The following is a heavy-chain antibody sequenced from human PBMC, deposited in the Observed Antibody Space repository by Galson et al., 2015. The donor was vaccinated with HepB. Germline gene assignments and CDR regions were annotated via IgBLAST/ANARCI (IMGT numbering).Heavy chain of an antibody. Sequence: SLRLSCAASGFTFSSYGMHWVRQAPGKGLEWVAVIWYDGSNKYYADSVKGRFTISRDNSKNTLYLQMNSLRAEDTAVYYCAREDRDVAAAPQLGYWGQGTLVTVSS. J-gene: IGHJ4*02. V-gene: IGHV3-33*01. CDR2: IWYDGSNK. CDR1: GFTFSSYG. D-gene: IGHD6-13*01. CDR3: AREDRDVAAAPQLGY.